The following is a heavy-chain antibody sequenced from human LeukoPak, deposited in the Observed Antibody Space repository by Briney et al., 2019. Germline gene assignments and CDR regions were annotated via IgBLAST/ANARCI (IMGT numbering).Heavy chain of an antibody. CDR1: GFTFSSYW. CDR3: ARKTPDWNYDPTYYMDV. CDR2: IKQDGSEK. Sequence: GGSLRLSCAASGFTFSSYWMSWVRQAPGKGLEWVANIKQDGSEKYYVDSVKGRFTISRDNAKNSLYLQMNSLRAEDTAVYYCARKTPDWNYDPTYYMDVWGKGTTVTVSS. V-gene: IGHV3-7*01. D-gene: IGHD1-7*01. J-gene: IGHJ6*03.